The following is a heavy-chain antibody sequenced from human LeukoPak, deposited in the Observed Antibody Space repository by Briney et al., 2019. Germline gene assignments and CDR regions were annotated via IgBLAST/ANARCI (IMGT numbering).Heavy chain of an antibody. J-gene: IGHJ6*02. CDR2: IKRDGSEK. Sequence: GGSLRLSCVASGFTFSNYWMTWVRQAPGKGLEWVANIKRDGSEKYYVDSVKGRFTISSDNAQNSLYLQMNSLRAEDTAVYYCARDGYQLGSYYYGMDVWGQGTTVTVSS. V-gene: IGHV3-7*01. CDR1: GFTFSNYW. D-gene: IGHD5-18*01. CDR3: ARDGYQLGSYYYGMDV.